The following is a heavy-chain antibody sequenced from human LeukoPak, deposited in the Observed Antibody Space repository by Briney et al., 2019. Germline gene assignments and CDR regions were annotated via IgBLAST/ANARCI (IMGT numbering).Heavy chain of an antibody. J-gene: IGHJ1*01. Sequence: GGSLRLSCAASGFTFSNYGMNWVRQAPGKGLEWISSISGSGGNTYYADSVRGRFTISRDNSENTLYLQMNSLRAEDTALYYCVKDPSPISWGQGVLVTVSS. D-gene: IGHD3-9*01. CDR2: ISGSGGNT. CDR3: VKDPSPIS. V-gene: IGHV3-23*01. CDR1: GFTFSNYG.